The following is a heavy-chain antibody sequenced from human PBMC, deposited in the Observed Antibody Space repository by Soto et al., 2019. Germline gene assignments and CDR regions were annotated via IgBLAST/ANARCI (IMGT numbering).Heavy chain of an antibody. Sequence: QVQLVESGGGVVQPGRSLRLSCAASGFTFSSYAMHWVRQAPGKGLEWVAVISYDGSNKYYADSVKGRFTISRDNSKNTLYLQMNSLRAEDTAVYYCARDGPEAAAGMIAFDIWGQGTMVTVSS. CDR1: GFTFSSYA. J-gene: IGHJ3*02. CDR3: ARDGPEAAAGMIAFDI. D-gene: IGHD6-13*01. V-gene: IGHV3-30-3*01. CDR2: ISYDGSNK.